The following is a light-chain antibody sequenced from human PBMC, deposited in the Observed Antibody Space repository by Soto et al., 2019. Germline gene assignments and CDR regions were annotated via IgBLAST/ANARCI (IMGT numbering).Light chain of an antibody. J-gene: IGKJ1*01. CDR1: QSVTSTC. CDR3: QQHGSSPKT. Sequence: EIVLTQSPGTLSLSPGERATLSCRASQSVTSTCLAWYQQKPGQAPRLLIYGASSRATGIPDRFSGSGSGTDFTHTISRLEPEDFAVYYCQQHGSSPKTFGQGTKVEIK. V-gene: IGKV3-20*01. CDR2: GAS.